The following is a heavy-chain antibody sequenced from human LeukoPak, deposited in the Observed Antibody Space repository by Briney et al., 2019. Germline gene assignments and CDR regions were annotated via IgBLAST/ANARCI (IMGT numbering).Heavy chain of an antibody. CDR2: IIPIFGTA. J-gene: IGHJ4*02. V-gene: IGHV1-69*13. CDR3: ARGAMNWGSRQYYFDY. D-gene: IGHD7-27*01. CDR1: GGTFSSYA. Sequence: SVNVSCKASGGTFSSYAISWVRRAPGQGLEWMGGIIPIFGTANYAQKFQGRVTITADASTSTAYMELSSLRSEDTAVYYCARGAMNWGSRQYYFDYWGQGTLVTVSS.